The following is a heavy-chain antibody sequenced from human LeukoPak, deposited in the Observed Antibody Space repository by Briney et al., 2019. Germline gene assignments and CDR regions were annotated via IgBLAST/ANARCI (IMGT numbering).Heavy chain of an antibody. CDR3: ARRYSSSWAIDY. CDR2: IYPGDSDT. V-gene: IGHV5-51*01. Sequence: GESLKISCKGSGYTFTSYWIAWVRQLPGKGLEWMGIIYPGDSDTRYSPSFQGQVTISADKSITTACLQWSSLKASDTAMYYFARRYSSSWAIDYWGQGTLVTVSS. CDR1: GYTFTSYW. J-gene: IGHJ4*02. D-gene: IGHD6-13*01.